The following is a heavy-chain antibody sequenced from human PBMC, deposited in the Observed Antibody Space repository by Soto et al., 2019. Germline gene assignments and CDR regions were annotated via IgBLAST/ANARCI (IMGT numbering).Heavy chain of an antibody. V-gene: IGHV3-30-3*01. D-gene: IGHD4-17*01. CDR3: ARDRTTTYFDY. CDR1: GFTFSSYA. J-gene: IGHJ4*02. CDR2: ISYDGSNK. Sequence: QVQLVESGGGVVQPGRSLRLSCAASGFTFSSYAMHGVRQAPGKGLEWVAVISYDGSNKYYADSVKGRFTISRDNSKNTLYLQMNSLRAEDTAVYYCARDRTTTYFDYWGQGTLVTVSS.